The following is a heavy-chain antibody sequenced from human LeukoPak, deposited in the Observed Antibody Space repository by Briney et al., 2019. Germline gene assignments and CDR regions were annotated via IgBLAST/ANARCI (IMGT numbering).Heavy chain of an antibody. CDR2: INHSGST. CDR1: GGSFSGYY. D-gene: IGHD2-2*02. Sequence: SETLSLTCAVYGGSFSGYYWSWIRQPPGKGLEWIGEINHSGSTNYNPSLKSRVTISVDTSKNQFSLKLSSVTAADTAVYYCARRYTNSWFFDYWGQGALVTVSS. J-gene: IGHJ4*02. V-gene: IGHV4-34*01. CDR3: ARRYTNSWFFDY.